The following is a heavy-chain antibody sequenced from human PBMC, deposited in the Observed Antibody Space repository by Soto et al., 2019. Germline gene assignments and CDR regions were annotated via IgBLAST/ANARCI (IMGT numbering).Heavy chain of an antibody. Sequence: PSETLSLTCAVYGGSFSGYYWSWIRQPPGKGLEWIGEINHSGSTNYNPSLKSRVTISVDTSKNQFSLKLSSVTTADTAVYYCARIYCSGGSCYPPSYYYYYYMDVWGKGTTVTVSS. J-gene: IGHJ6*03. V-gene: IGHV4-34*01. CDR2: INHSGST. CDR1: GGSFSGYY. D-gene: IGHD2-15*01. CDR3: ARIYCSGGSCYPPSYYYYYYMDV.